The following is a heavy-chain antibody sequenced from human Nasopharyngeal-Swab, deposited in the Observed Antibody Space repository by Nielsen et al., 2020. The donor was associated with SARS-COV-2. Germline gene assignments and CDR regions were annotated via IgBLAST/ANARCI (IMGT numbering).Heavy chain of an antibody. Sequence: GESLKISCAASGFTFDDYGMSWVRQAPGKGLEWVSGINWNGGSTGYADSVKGRFTISRDNAKNSLYLQMNSLRAEGTALYHCARVLFEATVAATYWYFDLWGRGTLVTVSS. V-gene: IGHV3-20*01. J-gene: IGHJ2*01. CDR2: INWNGGST. D-gene: IGHD2-15*01. CDR1: GFTFDDYG. CDR3: ARVLFEATVAATYWYFDL.